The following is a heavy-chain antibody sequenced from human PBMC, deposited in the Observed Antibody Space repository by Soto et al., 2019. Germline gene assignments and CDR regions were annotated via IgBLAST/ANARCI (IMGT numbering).Heavy chain of an antibody. Sequence: PGGSLRLSCAASGFIFSSYSMNWVRQAPGKGLEWVSSISSSSSYIYYADSVKGRFTISRDNAKNSLYLQMNSLRAEDTAVYYCAREPPYYYDSSGHDAFDIWGQGTMVTVSS. CDR1: GFIFSSYS. CDR2: ISSSSSYI. V-gene: IGHV3-21*01. CDR3: AREPPYYYDSSGHDAFDI. J-gene: IGHJ3*02. D-gene: IGHD3-22*01.